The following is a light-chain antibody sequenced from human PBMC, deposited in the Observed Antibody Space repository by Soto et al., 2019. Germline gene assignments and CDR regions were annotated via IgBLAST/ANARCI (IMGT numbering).Light chain of an antibody. CDR2: EVS. Sequence: QSALTQPASVSGSPGQSITISCTGTSSDVGGYNYVSWYQQHPGKAPKLLIYEVSNRPSGVSHRFSGSKSGNTASLTISGLQAEDEADYYCSSYTRSRIYVFGTGTKLTVL. J-gene: IGLJ1*01. CDR1: SSDVGGYNY. V-gene: IGLV2-14*01. CDR3: SSYTRSRIYV.